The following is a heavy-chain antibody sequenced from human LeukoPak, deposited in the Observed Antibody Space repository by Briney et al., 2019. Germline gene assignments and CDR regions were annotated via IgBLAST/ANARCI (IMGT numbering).Heavy chain of an antibody. CDR1: GFMFRNHG. V-gene: IGHV3-23*01. CDR3: AKSGSGEYYYYYMDV. Sequence: PGGSLRLSCAASGFMFRNHGMNWVRQAPGKGLEWLSTISGSGDNTYYADSVKGRFTISRDNSKNTLYLQMNSLRAEDTAVYHCAKSGSGEYYYYYMDVWGKGTTVTVSS. CDR2: ISGSGDNT. J-gene: IGHJ6*03. D-gene: IGHD3-10*01.